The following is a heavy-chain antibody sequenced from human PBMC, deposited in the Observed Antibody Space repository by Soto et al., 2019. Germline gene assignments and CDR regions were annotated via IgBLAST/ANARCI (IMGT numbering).Heavy chain of an antibody. CDR2: INHSGST. D-gene: IGHD6-19*01. J-gene: IGHJ4*02. CDR3: ARASSPNRYRQWLAPMTFFDY. Sequence: SETLSLTCTVSGGSISSGGYYWSWIRQHPGTGLEWIGEINHSGSTNYNPSLKSRVTISVDTSKNQFSLKLSSVTAADTAVYYCARASSPNRYRQWLAPMTFFDYWGRGTLVTVSS. V-gene: IGHV4-31*03. CDR1: GGSISSGGYY.